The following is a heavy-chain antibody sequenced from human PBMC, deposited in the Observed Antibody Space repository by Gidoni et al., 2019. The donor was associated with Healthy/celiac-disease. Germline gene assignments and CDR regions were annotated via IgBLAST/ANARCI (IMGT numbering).Heavy chain of an antibody. D-gene: IGHD6-13*01. Sequence: QLQLQESGPGLVKPSETLSLTCTVSGGSISSSSYYWGWIRQRPGMGLEWMGSIYYRGSTYYNPSLKSRVTISVDTSKNQFSLKLSSVTAADTAVYYCARVLIAAAGPSDYFDYWGQGTLVTVSS. CDR1: GGSISSSSYY. CDR3: ARVLIAAAGPSDYFDY. V-gene: IGHV4-39*07. J-gene: IGHJ4*02. CDR2: IYYRGST.